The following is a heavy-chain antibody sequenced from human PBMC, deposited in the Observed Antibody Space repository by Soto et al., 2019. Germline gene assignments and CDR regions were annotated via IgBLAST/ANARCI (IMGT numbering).Heavy chain of an antibody. Sequence: GGSLRLSCAAFGLTISGKKYVAWVRQAPGKGLEWVSGLYDVDGSFYADSVRGRFTTSSDSSKTTVYLQMNDLRPDDTAVYYCETWHEREHAYDVWGQGTTVTVSS. CDR3: ETWHEREHAYDV. CDR2: LYDVDGS. V-gene: IGHV3-53*01. CDR1: GLTISGKKY. J-gene: IGHJ3*01. D-gene: IGHD1-1*01.